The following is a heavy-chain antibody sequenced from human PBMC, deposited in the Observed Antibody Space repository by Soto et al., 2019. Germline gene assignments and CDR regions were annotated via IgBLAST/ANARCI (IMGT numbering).Heavy chain of an antibody. CDR2: FYTTGIT. V-gene: IGHV4-4*07. CDR3: ARAGNEYGVDV. J-gene: IGHJ6*02. CDR1: GGSISSYH. D-gene: IGHD3-10*01. Sequence: SETLSLTCTVSGGSISSYHWSWIRQSAGKGLEWLGRFYTTGITNYNPSLKSRLSMSEDTSKNQLSLRLTSVTAADTGVYYCARAGNEYGVDVWGRGTTVTVSS.